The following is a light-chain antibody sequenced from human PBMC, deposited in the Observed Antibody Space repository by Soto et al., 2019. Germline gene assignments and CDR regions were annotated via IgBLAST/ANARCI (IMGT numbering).Light chain of an antibody. CDR3: LQYYSYPFT. CDR2: AAS. Sequence: AIRMTQSPSSFSASTGDRVTITCRASQGISSYLAWYQQKPGKAPKRLIYAASTLQSGVPSRFSGSGSGTDFTLTISCLQPEDFATYYCLQYYSYPFTFGPGTKVEIK. V-gene: IGKV1-8*01. CDR1: QGISSY. J-gene: IGKJ3*01.